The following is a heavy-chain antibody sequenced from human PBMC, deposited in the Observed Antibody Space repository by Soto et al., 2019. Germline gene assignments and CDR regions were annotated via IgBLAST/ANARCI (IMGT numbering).Heavy chain of an antibody. J-gene: IGHJ6*02. CDR3: ARDIESVTAKHFFYYYAMDV. Sequence: ASVKVSCKASGSTFSNYGLNWVRQAPGQGLEWMGWVSANNGHTNYAQNLQGRVSMTTDTSTSTAYMELRGLTFDDTAVYYCARDIESVTAKHFFYYYAMDVWGQGTTVTVS. D-gene: IGHD2-8*01. CDR2: VSANNGHT. V-gene: IGHV1-18*01. CDR1: GSTFSNYG.